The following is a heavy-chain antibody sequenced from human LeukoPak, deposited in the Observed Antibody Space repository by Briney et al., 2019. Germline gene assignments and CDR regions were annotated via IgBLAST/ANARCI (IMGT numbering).Heavy chain of an antibody. D-gene: IGHD4-17*01. CDR1: GYSFTSYW. V-gene: IGHV5-51*01. Sequence: GESLKISCKGSGYSFTSYWIGWVRQMPGKGLEWMGIIYPGDSDTRYSPSFQGQVTISADKSISTAYLQWSSLKASDTAMYYCARGYGDYDLVVHLNVLFDYWGQGTLVTVSS. CDR3: ARGYGDYDLVVHLNVLFDY. J-gene: IGHJ4*02. CDR2: IYPGDSDT.